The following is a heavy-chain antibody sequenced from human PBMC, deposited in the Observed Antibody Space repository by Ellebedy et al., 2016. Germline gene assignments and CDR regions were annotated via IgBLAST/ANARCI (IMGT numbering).Heavy chain of an antibody. CDR3: ARGGYYDSNGYPRCDY. V-gene: IGHV3-23*01. CDR1: GFTFTNYA. D-gene: IGHD3-22*01. Sequence: GGSLRLXXAASGFTFTNYAMNWVRQAPGKGLEWISYISAVGDAIDYADSVKGRFTISRDNSKNTLSLEMSSLRAEDTAVYYCARGGYYDSNGYPRCDYWGQGTLVTVSS. J-gene: IGHJ4*02. CDR2: ISAVGDAI.